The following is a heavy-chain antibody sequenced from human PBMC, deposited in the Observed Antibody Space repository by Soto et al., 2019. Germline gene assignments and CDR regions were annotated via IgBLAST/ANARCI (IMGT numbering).Heavy chain of an antibody. J-gene: IGHJ4*02. CDR1: GFTFSSYG. CDR2: ISYDGSNK. D-gene: IGHD5-18*01. Sequence: GGSLRLSCADSGFTFSSYGMHWVRQAPCKGLEWVAVISYDGSNKYYADSVKRLFTISTDNSKNPLDLQMNSPRAEDAAVYYCATEGYGYFDYWGQGTLVTVSS. CDR3: ATEGYGYFDY. V-gene: IGHV3-30*03.